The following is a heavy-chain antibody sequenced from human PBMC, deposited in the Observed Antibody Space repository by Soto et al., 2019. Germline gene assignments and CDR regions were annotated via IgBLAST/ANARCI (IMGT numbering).Heavy chain of an antibody. D-gene: IGHD3-16*01. CDR2: ISYNGRNK. J-gene: IGHJ4*02. CDR1: GFTFSFYA. CDR3: ARQAKIGDRSQFYFDS. V-gene: IGHV3-30*04. Sequence: GSLRLSCAASGFTFSFYAMHWVRQAPGKGLEWVAVISYNGRNKHYVDSVKGRFTISRDNSQDTLYLQMDSLRPDDTAVYYCARQAKIGDRSQFYFDSWGQGTLVTVSS.